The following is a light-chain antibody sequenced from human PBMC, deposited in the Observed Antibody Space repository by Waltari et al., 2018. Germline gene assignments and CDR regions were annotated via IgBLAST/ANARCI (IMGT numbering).Light chain of an antibody. V-gene: IGKV3-11*01. CDR2: NTS. J-gene: IGKJ4*01. CDR3: HQRSNWPLT. Sequence: IVLTQSPATLSLSPGERATLSCRASQSVTGYLAWYQQKPGQGPRLLIYNTSKRATGIPARFRCSGSGTDFTLTISSLEPEDFAVYYCHQRSNWPLTFGGGTKVEIK. CDR1: QSVTGY.